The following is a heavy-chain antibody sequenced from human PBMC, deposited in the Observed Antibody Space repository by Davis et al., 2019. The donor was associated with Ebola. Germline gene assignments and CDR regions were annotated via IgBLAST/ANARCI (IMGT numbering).Heavy chain of an antibody. D-gene: IGHD3-10*01. Sequence: SVKVSCKASGGTFSSYAISWVRQAPGQGLEWMGRIIPILGIANYAQKFQGRVTITADKSTSTAYMELSSLRSEDTAVYYCARGVSWGSGSYINYWGQGTLVTVSS. CDR3: ARGVSWGSGSYINY. CDR2: IIPILGIA. CDR1: GGTFSSYA. V-gene: IGHV1-69*04. J-gene: IGHJ4*02.